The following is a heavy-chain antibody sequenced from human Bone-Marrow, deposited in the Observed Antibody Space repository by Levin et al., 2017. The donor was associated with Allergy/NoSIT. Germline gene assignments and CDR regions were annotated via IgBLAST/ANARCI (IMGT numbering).Heavy chain of an antibody. Sequence: KISCKASGGTFNNFAISWVRQAPGQGLEWMGGMIPFFGTTQYAQKFQGRVTITADKSTSTGYMELSSLRSEDTAVYYCAIGPYYDMYQYYYMEVWGKGTKVTVSS. J-gene: IGHJ6*03. CDR3: AIGPYYDMYQYYYMEV. D-gene: IGHD3-9*01. CDR2: MIPFFGTT. CDR1: GGTFNNFA. V-gene: IGHV1-69*06.